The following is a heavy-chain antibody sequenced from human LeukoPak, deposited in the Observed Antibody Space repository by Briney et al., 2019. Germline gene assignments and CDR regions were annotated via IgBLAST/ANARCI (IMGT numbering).Heavy chain of an antibody. Sequence: SVKVSCKASGGTFSSYAISWVRQAPGQGLEWMGGIIPIFGTANYAQKFQGRVTITTDESTSTAYMELSSLRSEDTAVYYCARTGSGWYRAFDYWGQGTLVTVSS. CDR3: ARTGSGWYRAFDY. V-gene: IGHV1-69*05. D-gene: IGHD6-19*01. J-gene: IGHJ4*02. CDR2: IIPIFGTA. CDR1: GGTFSSYA.